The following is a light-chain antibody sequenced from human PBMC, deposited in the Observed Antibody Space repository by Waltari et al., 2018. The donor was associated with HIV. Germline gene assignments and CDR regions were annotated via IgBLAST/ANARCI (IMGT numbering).Light chain of an antibody. CDR2: DVT. V-gene: IGLV2-14*01. Sequence: QSALTQPASVSGSPGQSITISCTGTGGDVGGFDFFSWYQQYPGTVPKVIISDVTNRPSGVSSRFSGSKSGNTASLTISGLQGEDEADYYCASYTHSSTLVFGGGTKLTVL. CDR1: GGDVGGFDF. CDR3: ASYTHSSTLV. J-gene: IGLJ3*02.